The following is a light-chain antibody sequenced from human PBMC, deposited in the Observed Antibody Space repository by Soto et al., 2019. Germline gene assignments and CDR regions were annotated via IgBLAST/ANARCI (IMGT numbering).Light chain of an antibody. CDR2: DVS. J-gene: IGLJ1*01. CDR3: SSYTASGTDV. V-gene: IGLV2-14*01. Sequence: QSPLTQPAFVSGSPGQSVTISCTGTSSDIGGYNFVSWYQQHPGKAPKLMIFDVSNRPSGVSDRFSGSKSGNTASLTISGLQAEDEADYYCSSYTASGTDVFGTGTKVTVL. CDR1: SSDIGGYNF.